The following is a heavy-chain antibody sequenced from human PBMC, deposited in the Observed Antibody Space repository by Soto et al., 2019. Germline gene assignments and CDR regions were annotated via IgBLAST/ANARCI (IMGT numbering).Heavy chain of an antibody. CDR3: ARAPSITMMNNWFDP. V-gene: IGHV4-30-4*01. Sequence: SETLSLTCTVGGGSISSGDYYLSWIRQPPGKGLEWIGYIYYSGSTYYNPSLKSRVTISVDTSKNQFSLKLSSVTAADTAVYYCARAPSITMMNNWFDPWGQGTLVTVSS. CDR1: GGSISSGDYY. CDR2: IYYSGST. J-gene: IGHJ5*02. D-gene: IGHD3-22*01.